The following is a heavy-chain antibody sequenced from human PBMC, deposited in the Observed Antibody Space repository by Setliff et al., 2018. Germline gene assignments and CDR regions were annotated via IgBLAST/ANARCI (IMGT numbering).Heavy chain of an antibody. CDR3: ARINFYVSSGYYYAPEL. Sequence: ASVKVSCKASGYTFSNYGVTWVRQAPGQGLEWMGWVTVYNGNTKYAQNLQGRLTLTTDISTSTAYMELGSLTTDDTAVYYCARINFYVSSGYYYAPELWGQGTTVTVPQ. D-gene: IGHD3-22*01. V-gene: IGHV1-18*01. J-gene: IGHJ4*02. CDR2: VTVYNGNT. CDR1: GYTFSNYG.